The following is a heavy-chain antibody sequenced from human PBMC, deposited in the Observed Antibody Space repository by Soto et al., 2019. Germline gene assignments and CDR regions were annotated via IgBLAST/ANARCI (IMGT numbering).Heavy chain of an antibody. CDR2: ISGSGGST. J-gene: IGHJ4*02. CDR1: GFTFSSYA. Sequence: GGSLRLSCAASGFTFSSYAMSWVRQAPAKGMEWVSGISGSGGSTYYADSVKGRFTISRDNSKNTLYLQMNSLRAEDTALYYCAKVSRRGGAAAGHWGQGTLVTVSS. D-gene: IGHD6-13*01. CDR3: AKVSRRGGAAAGH. V-gene: IGHV3-23*01.